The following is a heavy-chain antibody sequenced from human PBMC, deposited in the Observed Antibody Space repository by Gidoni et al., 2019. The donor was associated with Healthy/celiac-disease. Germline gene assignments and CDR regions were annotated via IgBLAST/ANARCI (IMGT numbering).Heavy chain of an antibody. CDR3: TTCRPPTWFGELLAAFDI. J-gene: IGHJ3*02. V-gene: IGHV3-15*01. CDR2: IKSKTDGGTT. Sequence: APGKGLEWVGRIKSKTDGGTTDYAAPVKGRFTISRDDSKNTLYLQMNSLKTEDTAVYYCTTCRPPTWFGELLAAFDIWGQGTMVTVSS. D-gene: IGHD3-10*01.